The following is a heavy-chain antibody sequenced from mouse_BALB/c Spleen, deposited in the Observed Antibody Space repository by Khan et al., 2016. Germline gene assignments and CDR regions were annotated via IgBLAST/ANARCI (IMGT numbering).Heavy chain of an antibody. Sequence: QVQLKESGPGLVAPSQSLSITCTVSGFSLTGYGVNWVRQPPVKGLEWLGMICGAGSTDYNSALKSRLTISKDNSKSQVFLKMNSLQTDDTAMYYCARDDYDVGFDYWGQGTTLTVSA. V-gene: IGHV2-6-7*01. D-gene: IGHD2-4*01. CDR2: ICGAGST. CDR1: GFSLTGYG. J-gene: IGHJ2*01. CDR3: ARDDYDVGFDY.